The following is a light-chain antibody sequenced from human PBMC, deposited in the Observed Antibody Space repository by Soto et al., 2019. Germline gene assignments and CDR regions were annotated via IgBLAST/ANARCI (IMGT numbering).Light chain of an antibody. CDR3: QQYGHSPRT. CDR1: QSVADNY. Sequence: EIVLTQSPGTLSLSPGERATLSCRASQSVADNYLAWYQQKPGQPPRLLIYAASHRATGIPDTFSGSGSGTDFTLTITRLEPEDFALYYCQQYGHSPRTFGQGTKVDIK. J-gene: IGKJ1*01. V-gene: IGKV3-20*01. CDR2: AAS.